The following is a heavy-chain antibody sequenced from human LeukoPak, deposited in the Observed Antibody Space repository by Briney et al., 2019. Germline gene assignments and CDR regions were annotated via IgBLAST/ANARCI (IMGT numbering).Heavy chain of an antibody. CDR2: ISAYNGNT. V-gene: IGHV1-18*01. J-gene: IGHJ6*03. CDR3: ARDFGRVVTAIPSYYYYMDV. Sequence: ASVKVSCKASGYTFTSYGISWVRQAPGQGLEWMGWISAYNGNTNYAQKLQGRVTMTTDTSTSTAYMELRSLRSDDTAVYYCARDFGRVVTAIPSYYYYMDVWGKGTTVTISS. CDR1: GYTFTSYG. D-gene: IGHD2-21*02.